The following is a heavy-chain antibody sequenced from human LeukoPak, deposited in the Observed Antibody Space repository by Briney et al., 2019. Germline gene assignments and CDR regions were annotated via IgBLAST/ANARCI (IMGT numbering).Heavy chain of an antibody. CDR3: AREGERSGYQPFDY. J-gene: IGHJ4*02. Sequence: ASVKVSCKASGYTFTGYYMHWVRQAPGQGLEWMGRINPNNGGTNYAQRFQGRVTMTRDTSISTAYMDLSSLGSDDTAVYYCAREGERSGYQPFDYWGQGTQVTVSS. CDR2: INPNNGGT. D-gene: IGHD3-22*01. CDR1: GYTFTGYY. V-gene: IGHV1-2*06.